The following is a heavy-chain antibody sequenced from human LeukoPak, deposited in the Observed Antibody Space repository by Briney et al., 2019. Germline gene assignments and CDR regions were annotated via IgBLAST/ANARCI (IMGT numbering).Heavy chain of an antibody. J-gene: IGHJ6*03. D-gene: IGHD5-12*01. CDR1: GGTFSSYA. V-gene: IGHV7-4-1*02. CDR2: INTNTGNP. CDR3: ARCILFDSGYDFNNYYYYYMDV. Sequence: GASVKVSCKASGGTFSSYAISWVRQAPGQGLEWMGWINTNTGNPTYAQGFTGRFVFSLDTSVSTAYLQISSLKAEDTAVYYCARCILFDSGYDFNNYYYYYMDVWGKGTTVTVSS.